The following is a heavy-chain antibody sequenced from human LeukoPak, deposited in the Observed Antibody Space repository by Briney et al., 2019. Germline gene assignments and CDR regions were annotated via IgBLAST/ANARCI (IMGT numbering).Heavy chain of an antibody. J-gene: IGHJ4*02. V-gene: IGHV4-34*01. Sequence: SETLSLTCAVYGGSFSGYYWSWIRQPPGKGLEWIGEINHSGSTNYNPSLKSRVTISVDTSKNQFSLKLSSVTAADTAVYYCAREGRGGGSNYWGQGTLVIVSS. CDR1: GGSFSGYY. CDR2: INHSGST. CDR3: AREGRGGGSNY. D-gene: IGHD2-15*01.